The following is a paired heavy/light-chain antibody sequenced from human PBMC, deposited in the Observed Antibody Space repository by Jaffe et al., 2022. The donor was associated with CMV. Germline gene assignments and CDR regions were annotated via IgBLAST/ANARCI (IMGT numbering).Heavy chain of an antibody. D-gene: IGHD3-22*01. J-gene: IGHJ5*02. V-gene: IGHV3-23*01. CDR2: ISGSGGST. CDR1: GITLSSYA. CDR3: AKGGDYYDSQDWFDP. Sequence: EVQLSESGGDLVRPGGSLRLSCAASGITLSSYAMSWVRQAPEKGLEWVSAISGSGGSTFYSDSVKGRFTISRDNSKNTLYLQMNSLRAEDTAVYYCAKGGDYYDSQDWFDPWGQGTLVTVSS.
Light chain of an antibody. Sequence: QSVLTQPPSASGTPGQRVTISCSGSSSNIGTNYVYWYHQLPGTAPKLLIYRNDKRPSGVPDRFSGSKSGTSASLAISGLRSEDEADYYCAAWDDSLSGWVFGGGTKLTVL. J-gene: IGLJ3*02. V-gene: IGLV1-47*01. CDR2: RND. CDR3: AAWDDSLSGWV. CDR1: SSNIGTNY.